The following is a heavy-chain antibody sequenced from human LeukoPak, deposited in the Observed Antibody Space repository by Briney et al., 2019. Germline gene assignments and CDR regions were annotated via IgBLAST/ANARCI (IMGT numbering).Heavy chain of an antibody. V-gene: IGHV3-23*01. CDR1: GFTFSNYA. CDR3: VKEVPTYGYFDY. D-gene: IGHD2-21*01. J-gene: IGHJ4*02. CDR2: LNRGRT. Sequence: GGSLRLSCVASGFTFSNYAMSWVRQAPGRGLEWIAALNRGRTFFQDSVRGRCTISRDNPKNTLYLQLNSLTGDDTAVYFCVKEVPTYGYFDYWGRGTLVTVSS.